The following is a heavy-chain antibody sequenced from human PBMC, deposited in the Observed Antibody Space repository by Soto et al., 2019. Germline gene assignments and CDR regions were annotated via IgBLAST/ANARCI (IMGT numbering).Heavy chain of an antibody. CDR2: ISYDGSNK. V-gene: IGHV3-30*18. Sequence: GGSLRLSCAASGFTFSSYGMHWVRQAPGKGLEWVAVISYDGSNKYYADSVKGRFTISRDNSKNTLYLQMNSLRAEDTAVYYCAKDYYGGPEEWLRGGDDAFDIWGKGKMVTVSS. CDR3: AKDYYGGPEEWLRGGDDAFDI. D-gene: IGHD6-19*01. J-gene: IGHJ3*02. CDR1: GFTFSSYG.